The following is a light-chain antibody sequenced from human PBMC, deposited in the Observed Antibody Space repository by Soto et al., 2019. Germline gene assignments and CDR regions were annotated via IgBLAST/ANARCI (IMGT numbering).Light chain of an antibody. CDR2: DAS. V-gene: IGKV3-20*01. CDR1: QSISTSY. J-gene: IGKJ4*01. Sequence: EIVLTQSPGTLSLSPGERATLSCRASQSISTSYLAWYQQKPGQAPRLLIYDASSRATGIPDRFSGSGSGTDFTLTISRLEPEDFAVYFCQQYDSSPLGLTFGGGTKVEIK. CDR3: QQYDSSPLGLT.